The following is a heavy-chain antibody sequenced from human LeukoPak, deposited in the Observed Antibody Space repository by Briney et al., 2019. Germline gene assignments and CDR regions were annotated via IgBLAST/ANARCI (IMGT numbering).Heavy chain of an antibody. CDR3: AKFGDHDAFDT. D-gene: IGHD4-17*01. J-gene: IGHJ3*02. V-gene: IGHV3-9*01. CDR1: GFTFDDYA. CDR2: ISWNSGSI. Sequence: QPGGSLRLSCAASGFTFDDYAMHWVRQAPGKGLEWVSGISWNSGSIGYADSVKGRFTISRDNAKNSLYLRMNSLRAEDTALYYCAKFGDHDAFDTWGQGTMVTVSS.